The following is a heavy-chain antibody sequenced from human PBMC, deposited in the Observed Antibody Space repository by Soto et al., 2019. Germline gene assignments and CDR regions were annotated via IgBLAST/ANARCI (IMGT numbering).Heavy chain of an antibody. CDR1: GGSISSSSYY. V-gene: IGHV4-39*01. D-gene: IGHD1-20*01. Sequence: SDTLSLTCTVSGGSISSSSYYWGWIRQPPGKGLEWIGSIYYSGSTYYNPSLKSRVTISVDTSKNQFSLRLSSVTAADTAVYYCARHDGSNSNYYMDVWGKGTTVNVSS. CDR3: ARHDGSNSNYYMDV. J-gene: IGHJ6*03. CDR2: IYYSGST.